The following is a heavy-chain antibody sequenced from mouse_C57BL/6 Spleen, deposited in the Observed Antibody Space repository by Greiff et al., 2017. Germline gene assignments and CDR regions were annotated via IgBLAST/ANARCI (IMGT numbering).Heavy chain of an antibody. J-gene: IGHJ1*03. CDR2: FYPGSGSI. Sequence: VQLQQSGAELVKTGASVKLSCKASGYTFTEYTIHWVKQRSGQGLEWIGWFYPGSGSIKYNEKFKDKATLTADKSSSTVYMELSRLTSEDSAVYFCARHEEDYGSSLYWYFDVWGTGTTVTVSS. CDR1: GYTFTEYT. CDR3: ARHEEDYGSSLYWYFDV. V-gene: IGHV1-62-2*01. D-gene: IGHD1-1*01.